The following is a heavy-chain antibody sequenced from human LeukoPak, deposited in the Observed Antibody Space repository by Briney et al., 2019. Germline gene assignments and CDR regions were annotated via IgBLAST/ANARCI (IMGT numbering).Heavy chain of an antibody. J-gene: IGHJ6*02. Sequence: RASVKVSCKASGGTFSSYAISWVRQAPGQGLEWMGGIIPIFGTANYAQKFQGRVTITADESTSTAYMELSSLRSEDTAVYYCARALFGVVTPHYYYYGMDVWGQGTTVTVSS. CDR1: GGTFSSYA. V-gene: IGHV1-69*13. CDR2: IIPIFGTA. D-gene: IGHD3-3*01. CDR3: ARALFGVVTPHYYYYGMDV.